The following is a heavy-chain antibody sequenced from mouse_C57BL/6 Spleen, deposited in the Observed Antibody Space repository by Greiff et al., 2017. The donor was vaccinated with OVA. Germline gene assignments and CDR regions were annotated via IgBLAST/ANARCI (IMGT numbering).Heavy chain of an antibody. D-gene: IGHD1-1*02. V-gene: IGHV1-15*01. CDR1: GYTFTDYE. CDR3: TRVATNDY. J-gene: IGHJ2*01. CDR2: IDPETGGT. Sequence: QVQLQQSGAELVRPGASVTLSCKASGYTFTDYEMHWVKQTPVHGLEWIGAIDPETGGTAYNQKFKGKAILTADKSPSTAYMELRSLTSEDSAVYYCTRVATNDYWGQGTTRTVSS.